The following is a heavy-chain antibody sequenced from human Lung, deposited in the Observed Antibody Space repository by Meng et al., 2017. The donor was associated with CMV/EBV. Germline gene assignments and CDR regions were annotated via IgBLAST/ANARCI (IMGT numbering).Heavy chain of an antibody. CDR2: LSSDGNTK. CDR1: GFIFSKYV. Sequence: SXKISXAASGFIFSKYVMHWVRQAPGKGLEWVAALSSDGNTKYYGNSARGRFTMSRDNSQNTVYLDMQGLRPEDTALYYCARELKLRVNFDNWGQGTMVXVSS. CDR3: ARELKLRVNFDN. V-gene: IGHV3-30*03. J-gene: IGHJ4*02. D-gene: IGHD6-6*01.